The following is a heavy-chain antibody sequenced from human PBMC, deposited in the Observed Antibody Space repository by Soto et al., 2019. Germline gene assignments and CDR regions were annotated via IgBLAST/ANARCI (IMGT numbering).Heavy chain of an antibody. CDR1: GYTFTSYY. D-gene: IGHD3-3*01. J-gene: IGHJ4*02. CDR3: AKAPRGGVIITTSSAHIDY. V-gene: IGHV1-46*01. CDR2: INPDGGST. Sequence: QVQLVQSGAEVKKPGASVMVSCKASGYTFTSYYMHWVRQAPGQGLEWMGIINPDGGSTRYAQKFQGRVTITGDTSTSTFYMELSSLRSEDTAVYYCAKAPRGGVIITTSSAHIDYWGQGALVTVSS.